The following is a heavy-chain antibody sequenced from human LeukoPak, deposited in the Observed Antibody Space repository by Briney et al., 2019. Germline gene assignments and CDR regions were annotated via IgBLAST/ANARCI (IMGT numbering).Heavy chain of an antibody. CDR3: VKDYGKYQILERATFDF. J-gene: IGHJ4*02. V-gene: IGHV3-30*02. CDR1: RFTFTSYG. CDR2: IRQDGNGK. D-gene: IGHD5-24*01. Sequence: GGSLRHSCVASRFTFTSYGMHWVRQAPGKGLEWVALIRQDGNGKYYAETVKGRFTISRDNSNNTVYLQMNTLRAEDTAMYYCVKDYGKYQILERATFDFWGQGTLISVSS.